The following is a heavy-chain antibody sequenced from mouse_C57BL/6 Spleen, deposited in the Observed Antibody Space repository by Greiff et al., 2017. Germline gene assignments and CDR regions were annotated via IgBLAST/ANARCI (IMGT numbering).Heavy chain of an antibody. CDR3: ATMTTVEG. D-gene: IGHD1-1*01. Sequence: QVQLQQPGAELVKPGASVKLSCTASGFTFTSYWMHWVKQRPGQGLEWIGMIHPNSGSTNYNEKFKSKATLTVDKSSNTAYMQLSSLTSEDSAIYCCATMTTVEGWGTGTTVTVAS. CDR2: IHPNSGST. CDR1: GFTFTSYW. V-gene: IGHV1-64*01. J-gene: IGHJ1*03.